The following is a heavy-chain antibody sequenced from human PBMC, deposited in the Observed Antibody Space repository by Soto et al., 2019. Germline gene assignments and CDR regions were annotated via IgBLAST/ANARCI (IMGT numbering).Heavy chain of an antibody. CDR2: IKSKTDGGTT. D-gene: IGHD3-22*01. Sequence: GSLRLSCAASGFTFSNAWINWVRQAPGKGLEWVGRIKSKTDGGTTDFAAPVKGRFAISRDDSKDMVYLQMNSLKTEDTGIYYCTTEFHSITLVFCFDYWGQGTLVTVSS. CDR1: GFTFSNAW. J-gene: IGHJ4*02. CDR3: TTEFHSITLVFCFDY. V-gene: IGHV3-15*07.